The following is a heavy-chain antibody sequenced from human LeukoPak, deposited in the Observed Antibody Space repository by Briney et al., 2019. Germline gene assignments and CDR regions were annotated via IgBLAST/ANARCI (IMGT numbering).Heavy chain of an antibody. CDR2: INWNGGST. D-gene: IGHD3-22*01. CDR1: GFTFDDYG. V-gene: IGHV3-20*04. J-gene: IGHJ4*02. Sequence: GGSLTLSCAASGFTFDDYGMSWVRQAPGKWLEWVSGINWNGGSTGYADSVKGRFTISRDNAKNSLYLQMNSLRAEDTALYYCARVLPSPRYDSSGPNDYWGQGTLVTVSS. CDR3: ARVLPSPRYDSSGPNDY.